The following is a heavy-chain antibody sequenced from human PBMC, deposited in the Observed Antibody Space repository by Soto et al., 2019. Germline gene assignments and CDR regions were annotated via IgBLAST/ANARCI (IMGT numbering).Heavy chain of an antibody. Sequence: PGGSLRLSCAASGFTFSSYWMSWVRQAPGKGLEWVANIKQDGSEKYYVDSVKGRFTISRDNAKNSLYLQMNSLRAEDTAVYYCATLRYFDWLYWFDPWGQGTLVTVSS. J-gene: IGHJ5*02. D-gene: IGHD3-9*01. CDR2: IKQDGSEK. V-gene: IGHV3-7*01. CDR3: ATLRYFDWLYWFDP. CDR1: GFTFSSYW.